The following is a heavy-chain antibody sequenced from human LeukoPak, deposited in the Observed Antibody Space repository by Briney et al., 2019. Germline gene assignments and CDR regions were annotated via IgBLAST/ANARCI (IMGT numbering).Heavy chain of an antibody. CDR3: ARAQNSYDFWSGWVVPHPYGMDV. CDR2: IIPIFGTA. D-gene: IGHD3-3*01. CDR1: GGTFSSYA. Sequence: GASVKASCKASGGTFSSYAISWVRQAPGQGLEWMGGIIPIFGTANYAQKFQGRVTITADESTSTAYMELSSLRSEDTAVYYCARAQNSYDFWSGWVVPHPYGMDVWGQGTTVTVSS. V-gene: IGHV1-69*13. J-gene: IGHJ6*02.